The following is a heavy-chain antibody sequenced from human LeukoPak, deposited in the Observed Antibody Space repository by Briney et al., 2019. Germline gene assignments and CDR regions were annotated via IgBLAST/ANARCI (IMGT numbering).Heavy chain of an antibody. Sequence: GGSLRLSCAASGFTFSSYEMNWVRQAPGKGLEWVSYISSSGSTIYYADSVKGRFTISRDNSKNTLYLQMNSLRAEDTAVYYCAKATGYYDSSADAFDIWGQGTMVTVSS. J-gene: IGHJ3*02. CDR3: AKATGYYDSSADAFDI. V-gene: IGHV3-48*03. CDR1: GFTFSSYE. D-gene: IGHD3-22*01. CDR2: ISSSGSTI.